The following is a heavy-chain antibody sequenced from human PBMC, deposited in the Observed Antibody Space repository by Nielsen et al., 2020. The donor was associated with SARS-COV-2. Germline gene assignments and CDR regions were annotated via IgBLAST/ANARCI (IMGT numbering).Heavy chain of an antibody. CDR2: INHSGST. Sequence: GSLRLSCAVYGGSFSGYYWSWIRQPPGKGLEWIGEINHSGSTNYNPSLKSRVTISVDTSKNQFSLKLSSVTAADTAVYYCARGAHSNYYFDYWGQGTLVTVSS. J-gene: IGHJ4*02. CDR1: GGSFSGYY. V-gene: IGHV4-34*01. CDR3: ARGAHSNYYFDY. D-gene: IGHD4-11*01.